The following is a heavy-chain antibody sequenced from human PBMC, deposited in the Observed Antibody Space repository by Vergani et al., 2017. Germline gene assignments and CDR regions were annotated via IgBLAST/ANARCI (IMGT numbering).Heavy chain of an antibody. CDR1: GGSISSGGYY. V-gene: IGHV4-31*01. CDR2: IYYSGST. D-gene: IGHD6-19*01. J-gene: IGHJ4*02. CDR3: ARHVGWYGNSYYFDY. Sequence: QVQLQESGPGLVKPSQTLSLTCTVSGGSISSGGYYWSWIRQHPGKGLEWIGYIYYSGSTYYNPSLNNLVTISVDTSKNQFSLKLSSVTAADTAVYYCARHVGWYGNSYYFDYWGQGTLVTVSS.